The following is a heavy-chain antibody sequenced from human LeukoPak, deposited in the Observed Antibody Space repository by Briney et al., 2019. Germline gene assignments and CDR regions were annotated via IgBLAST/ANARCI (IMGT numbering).Heavy chain of an antibody. D-gene: IGHD6-13*01. CDR2: IYYSGST. V-gene: IGHV4-31*03. Sequence: PSETLSLTCTVSGGSISSGGYYWSWIRQHPGKGLEWIGYIYYSGSTYYNPSLKSRVTISVDTSKNQFPLKLSSVTAADTAVYYCARESAHYSSSVWGQGTLVTVSS. CDR3: ARESAHYSSSV. J-gene: IGHJ4*02. CDR1: GGSISSGGYY.